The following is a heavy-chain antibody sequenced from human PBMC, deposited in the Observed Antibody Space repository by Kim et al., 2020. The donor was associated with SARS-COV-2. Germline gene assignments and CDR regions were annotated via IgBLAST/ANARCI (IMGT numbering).Heavy chain of an antibody. CDR3: ARRPVIILSRAFDI. J-gene: IGHJ3*02. V-gene: IGHV4-34*01. CDR2: INHSGST. CDR1: GGSFSGYY. Sequence: SETLSLTCAVYGGSFSGYYWSWIRQPPGKGLEWIGEINHSGSTNYNPSLKSRVTISVDTSKNQFSLKLSSVTAADTAVYYCARRPVIILSRAFDIWGQGTMVTVSS.